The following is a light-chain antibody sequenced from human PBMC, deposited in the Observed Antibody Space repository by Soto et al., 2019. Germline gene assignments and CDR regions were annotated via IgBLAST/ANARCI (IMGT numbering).Light chain of an antibody. CDR2: KAS. CDR3: QQYNSYST. J-gene: IGKJ1*01. CDR1: QSISSW. Sequence: DIQMTQSPSTLSASVGDRVTITCRASQSISSWLAWYQQKPGKAPKLLIYKASNLEIGVPSRFSGSGSGTEFTLTISSLQPDDFATYYCQQYNSYSTFGQGTKVDIK. V-gene: IGKV1-5*03.